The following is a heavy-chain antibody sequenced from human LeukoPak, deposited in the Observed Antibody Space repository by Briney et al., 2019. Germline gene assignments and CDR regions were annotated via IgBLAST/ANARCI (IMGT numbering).Heavy chain of an antibody. CDR1: GGSIGSSSNY. CDR3: ARLGLGQQLAYFDY. D-gene: IGHD6-13*01. Sequence: SETLSLTCAVSGGSIGSSSNYWGWIRQPPGKGLEWIGSIDCSGSTYYNLSLKSRVTISVDTSKNQFSLKLNSVTAADTAVYYCARLGLGQQLAYFDYWGQGTRVTVSS. CDR2: IDCSGST. V-gene: IGHV4-39*01. J-gene: IGHJ4*02.